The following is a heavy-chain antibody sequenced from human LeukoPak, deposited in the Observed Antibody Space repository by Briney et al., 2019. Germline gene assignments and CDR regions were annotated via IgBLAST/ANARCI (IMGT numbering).Heavy chain of an antibody. CDR3: ARDRYDNSGPPLDY. CDR2: INHSGST. CDR1: GGSFKNYY. J-gene: IGHJ4*02. D-gene: IGHD3-22*01. V-gene: IGHV4-34*01. Sequence: SETLSLTCAVYGGSFKNYYWSWIRQPPGEGLEWIGEINHSGSTNYNPSLKSRVTISIDTSKNQFSLKLSSVTAADTAVYYCARDRYDNSGPPLDYWGQGTLVTVSS.